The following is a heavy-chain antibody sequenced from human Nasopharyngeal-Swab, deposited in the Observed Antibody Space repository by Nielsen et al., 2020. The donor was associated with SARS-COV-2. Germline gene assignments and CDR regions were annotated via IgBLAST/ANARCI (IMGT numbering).Heavy chain of an antibody. D-gene: IGHD3-10*01. CDR3: AKEAYGTFDS. Sequence: GESLKISCAASGFTFSSYSMNWVRQAPGKGLEWVSSISSSSSYIYYADSVKGRFTISRDNAKNSLYLQMNSLRAEDTALYYCAKEAYGTFDSWGQGTLVTVSS. V-gene: IGHV3-21*04. CDR1: GFTFSSYS. CDR2: ISSSSSYI. J-gene: IGHJ4*02.